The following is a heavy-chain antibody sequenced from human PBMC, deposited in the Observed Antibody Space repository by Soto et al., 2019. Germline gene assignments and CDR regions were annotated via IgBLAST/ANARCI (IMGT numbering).Heavy chain of an antibody. J-gene: IGHJ4*02. D-gene: IGHD1-26*01. CDR1: GGSISSRTSY. CDR2: IYYGGDS. V-gene: IGHV4-31*03. Sequence: QVQLQESGPGLVKPSQTLSLTCTVSGGSISSRTSYWSWIRQHPGKGLAWIGYIYYGGDSFYNPSLKSRVTIATVALGNPFPLKLNSVTAGDTALYFFGREGGGGVDCWGQGTLVTVAS. CDR3: GREGGGGVDC.